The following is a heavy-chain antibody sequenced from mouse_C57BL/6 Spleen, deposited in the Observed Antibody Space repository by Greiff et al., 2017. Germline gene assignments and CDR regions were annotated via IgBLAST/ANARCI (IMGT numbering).Heavy chain of an antibody. CDR2: IHPNSGST. V-gene: IGHV1-64*01. J-gene: IGHJ2*01. CDR3: ARGKPYYYGSSYVGFDY. D-gene: IGHD1-1*01. Sequence: VQLQQPGAELVKPGASVKLSCKASGYTFTSYWMHWVKQRPGQGLEWIGMIHPNSGSTNYNEKFKSKATLTVDKSSSTAYMQLSSLTSEESAGYYCARGKPYYYGSSYVGFDYWGQGTTLTVSS. CDR1: GYTFTSYW.